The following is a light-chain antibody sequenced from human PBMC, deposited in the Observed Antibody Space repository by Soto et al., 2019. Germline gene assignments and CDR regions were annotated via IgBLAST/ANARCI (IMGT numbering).Light chain of an antibody. CDR2: AKS. J-gene: IGKJ3*01. CDR1: QGISNY. Sequence: DIQMTQSPSSLAASVGDRVTISCRASQGISNYLAWYQQKPGKAPKLLIYAKSTLQSGISSRFTGSGSGTDCTLTISRLQPEDVATYCCQKYNWPQFTFGPGTKVDI. V-gene: IGKV1-27*01. CDR3: QKYNWPQFT.